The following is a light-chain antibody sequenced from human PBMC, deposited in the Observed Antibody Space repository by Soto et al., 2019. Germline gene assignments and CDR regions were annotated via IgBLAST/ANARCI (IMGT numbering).Light chain of an antibody. CDR3: QQYNNWPRT. CDR1: QSVSSN. Sequence: EIVMTQSPATVSVSPGERATLSCWASQSVSSNLAWSQQRPGQAPRLLIYGASTRATGIPARFSGSGSGTEFTLTISSLQSEDFAVYYCQQYNNWPRTFGQGTKVEIK. CDR2: GAS. V-gene: IGKV3-15*01. J-gene: IGKJ1*01.